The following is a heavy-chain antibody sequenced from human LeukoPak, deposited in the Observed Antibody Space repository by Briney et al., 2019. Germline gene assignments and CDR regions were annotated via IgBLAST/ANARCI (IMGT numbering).Heavy chain of an antibody. CDR2: IASDGSST. Sequence: PGGSLRLSCAASGFTFSSYWMNWVRQAPGKGLVWVSRIASDGSSTTYADSVKGRFTISRDNAKNSLYPQMNSLRAEDTAVYYCARGSTYGDYDFDYWGQGTLVTVSS. CDR1: GFTFSSYW. D-gene: IGHD4-17*01. V-gene: IGHV3-74*01. CDR3: ARGSTYGDYDFDY. J-gene: IGHJ4*02.